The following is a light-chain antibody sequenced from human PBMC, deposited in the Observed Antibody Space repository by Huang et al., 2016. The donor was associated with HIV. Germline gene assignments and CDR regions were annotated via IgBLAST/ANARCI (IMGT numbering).Light chain of an antibody. Sequence: VLTPSPATLSLSPGERATLSCRASQSITSLLAWYQLKPGQPPRLLIYDASTRATGIPARFSGSGSETDFTLTISSLQPEDFAVYYCQQHDTSTGTFGQGTKVEVK. V-gene: IGKV3-11*01. CDR1: QSITSL. CDR3: QQHDTSTGT. CDR2: DAS. J-gene: IGKJ1*01.